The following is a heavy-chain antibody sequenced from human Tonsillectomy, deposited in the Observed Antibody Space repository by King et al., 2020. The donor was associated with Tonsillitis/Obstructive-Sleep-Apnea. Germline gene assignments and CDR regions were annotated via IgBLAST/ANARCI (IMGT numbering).Heavy chain of an antibody. D-gene: IGHD1-1*01. CDR1: GLTFSTYW. CDR3: ASEGYNWNDVDYYGMDV. CDR2: INSDGSST. J-gene: IGHJ6*02. V-gene: IGHV3-74*01. Sequence: VQLVESGGGLAQPGGSLRLSCVASGLTFSTYWMHWVRQAPGKGLVWVSGINSDGSSTSYADSVKGRFTISRDNAKNTLYLQMNSLRAEDTAVYYCASEGYNWNDVDYYGMDVWGQGTTVTVSS.